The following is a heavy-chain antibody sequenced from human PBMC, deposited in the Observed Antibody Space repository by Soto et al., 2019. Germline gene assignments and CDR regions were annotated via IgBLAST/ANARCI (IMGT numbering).Heavy chain of an antibody. CDR2: IGPDGSNM. V-gene: IGHV3-74*01. CDR3: VGDNNWSYDY. Sequence: PGGSLRLSCAASGFIFSSHWMHWVRQAPGKGLVWVSHIGPDGSNMRDADSVQGRFTISRDNARNTLYLQMNSLRDEDTAVYYCVGDNNWSYDYWGQGILVTVSS. J-gene: IGHJ4*02. D-gene: IGHD1-1*01. CDR1: GFIFSSHW.